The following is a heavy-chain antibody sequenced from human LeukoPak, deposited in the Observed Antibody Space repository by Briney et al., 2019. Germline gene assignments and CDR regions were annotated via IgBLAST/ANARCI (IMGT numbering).Heavy chain of an antibody. Sequence: PSGALSLTCTVSGGSVNSGGYYWACIRQHPGKGLQWIGYIYYSGHTYYNPSLTSRASIPIETTKARFSLKVTPVTAAAPAEYDCGRAGFRYYSAMAVWGEGTTVTVS. J-gene: IGHJ6*02. CDR3: GRAGFRYYSAMAV. D-gene: IGHD2-21*01. V-gene: IGHV4-31*03. CDR2: IYYSGHT. CDR1: GGSVNSGGYY.